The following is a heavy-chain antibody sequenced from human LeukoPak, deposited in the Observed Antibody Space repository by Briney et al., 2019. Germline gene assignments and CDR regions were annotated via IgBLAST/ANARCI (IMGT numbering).Heavy chain of an antibody. D-gene: IGHD3-9*01. Sequence: SETLPLTCAVYGGSFSGYYWSWIRQPPGKGLEWIGEINHSGSTNYNPSLKSRVTISVDTSKNQFSLKLSSVTAADTAVYYCAGLVDYDILTGYYKSYFDYWGQGTLVTVSS. V-gene: IGHV4-34*01. CDR2: INHSGST. CDR1: GGSFSGYY. CDR3: AGLVDYDILTGYYKSYFDY. J-gene: IGHJ4*02.